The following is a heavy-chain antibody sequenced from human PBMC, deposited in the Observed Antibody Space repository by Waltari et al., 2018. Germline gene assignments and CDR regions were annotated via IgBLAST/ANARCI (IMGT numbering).Heavy chain of an antibody. V-gene: IGHV3-21*01. CDR1: GFTFISYS. CDR3: ARDAGGWYGGY. J-gene: IGHJ4*02. Sequence: EVQLVESGGGLVKPGGSLRLSCAASGFTFISYSMNWVRQAPGKGLEWVSSISSSSSYIYYADSVKGRFTISRDSAKNSLYLQMNSLRAEDTAVYYCARDAGGWYGGYWGQGTLVTVSS. CDR2: ISSSSSYI. D-gene: IGHD6-19*01.